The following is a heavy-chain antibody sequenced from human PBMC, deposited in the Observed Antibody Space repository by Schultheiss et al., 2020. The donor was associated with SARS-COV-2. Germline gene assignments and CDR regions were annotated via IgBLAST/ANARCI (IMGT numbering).Heavy chain of an antibody. CDR1: GYTFTGYY. V-gene: IGHV1-2*04. Sequence: ASVKVSCKASGYTFTGYYMHWVRQAPGQGLEWMGWINPNSGGTNYAQKFQGWVTMTRDTSISTAYMELRSLRSDDTAVYYCARGRDIVATLAPMDVWGQGTTVTVSS. J-gene: IGHJ6*02. CDR2: INPNSGGT. CDR3: ARGRDIVATLAPMDV. D-gene: IGHD5-12*01.